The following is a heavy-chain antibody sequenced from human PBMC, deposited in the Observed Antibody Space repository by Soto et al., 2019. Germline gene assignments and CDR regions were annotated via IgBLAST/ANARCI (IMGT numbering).Heavy chain of an antibody. D-gene: IGHD6-6*01. V-gene: IGHV1-2*02. CDR2: INPNSGGT. CDR1: GYTFTGYY. Sequence: ASVQVSCKASGYTFTGYYMHWVRQAPGQGLEWMGWINPNSGGTNYAQKFQGRVTMTRDTSISTAYMELSRLRSDDTAVYYCARAEGXSSSPQGANSYYYGMDVWGPGTTVTVSS. CDR3: ARAEGXSSSPQGANSYYYGMDV. J-gene: IGHJ6*02.